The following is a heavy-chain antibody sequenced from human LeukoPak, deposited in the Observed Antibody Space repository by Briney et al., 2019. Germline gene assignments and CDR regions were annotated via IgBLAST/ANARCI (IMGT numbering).Heavy chain of an antibody. CDR3: ARVGPTDAFDI. J-gene: IGHJ3*02. CDR1: GFTFSSYA. CDR2: ISSNGGST. V-gene: IGHV3-64*01. Sequence: GGSLRLSCAASGFTFSSYAMHWVRQAPGKGLEYVSAISSNGGSTYYANSVKGRFTISRDNSKNTLYLQMGSLRAEDMAVYYCARVGPTDAFDIWGQGTMVTASS.